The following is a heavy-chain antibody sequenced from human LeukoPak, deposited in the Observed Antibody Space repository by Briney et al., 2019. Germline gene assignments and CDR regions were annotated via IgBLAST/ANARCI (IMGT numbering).Heavy chain of an antibody. CDR1: GYTFSKFG. D-gene: IGHD4-23*01. Sequence: GASVKVSCKASGYTFSKFGIAWVRQASGQGLEWMGWISGNNDNPQSAQDLQGRVTVTTDRSTSTAYMELRSLRHDDTAVYYCARGDGGNPWDAFDIWGQGTMVTVSS. J-gene: IGHJ3*02. V-gene: IGHV1-18*01. CDR2: ISGNNDNP. CDR3: ARGDGGNPWDAFDI.